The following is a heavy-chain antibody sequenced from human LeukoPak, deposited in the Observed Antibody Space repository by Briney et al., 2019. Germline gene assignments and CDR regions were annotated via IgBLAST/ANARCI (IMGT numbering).Heavy chain of an antibody. CDR1: GFTFSSYA. V-gene: IGHV3-64*01. CDR2: ISSNGGTT. Sequence: GGSLRLSCAASGFTFSSYAMHWVRQAPGKGLEYVSAISSNGGTTYYANSVKGRFTISRDNSKNTLYLQMGSLRAEDMAVYYCARDRSRPLYCSGGSCYGWYFDLWGRGTLVTVSS. J-gene: IGHJ2*01. D-gene: IGHD2-15*01. CDR3: ARDRSRPLYCSGGSCYGWYFDL.